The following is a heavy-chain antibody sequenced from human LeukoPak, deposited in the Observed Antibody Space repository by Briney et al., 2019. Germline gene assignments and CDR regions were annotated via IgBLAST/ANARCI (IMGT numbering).Heavy chain of an antibody. V-gene: IGHV4-59*08. CDR1: CGSISSYY. CDR2: IYYRGST. J-gene: IGHJ4*02. D-gene: IGHD6-19*01. Sequence: SETLSLTCTVSCGSISSYYWGWIRQPPVKGLEWIGYIYYRGSTNYNPSLKSRVTISLDTSNNQFSLKLTSVTAADTAVYYCARSRGDSTGWYTFDYWGQGTLVTVSS. CDR3: ARSRGDSTGWYTFDY.